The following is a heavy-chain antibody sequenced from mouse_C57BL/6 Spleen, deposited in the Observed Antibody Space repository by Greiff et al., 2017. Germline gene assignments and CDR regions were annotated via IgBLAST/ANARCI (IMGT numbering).Heavy chain of an antibody. CDR3: ARIDDTSVGRYGECAMYY. Sequence: QVTLKVSGPGILQPSQTLSLTCSFSGFSLSTFGMGVGWIRQPSGKGLEWLEHIWWDDDKYYNPALKSLLTISKDTSKKQVVLKIAKVDTAETATYYIARIDDTSVGRYGECAMYYWGQGTSVTVSS. D-gene: IGHD1-1*01. J-gene: IGHJ4*01. CDR1: GFSLSTFGMG. CDR2: IWWDDDK. V-gene: IGHV8-8*01.